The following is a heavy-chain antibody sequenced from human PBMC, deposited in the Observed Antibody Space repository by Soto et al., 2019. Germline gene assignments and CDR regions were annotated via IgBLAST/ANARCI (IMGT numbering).Heavy chain of an antibody. CDR2: IYSSGTA. J-gene: IGHJ6*03. CDR1: GASISRNSYY. CDR3: AKCLSFHDSVSSFVEYYYYNMDV. D-gene: IGHD3-10*01. Sequence: QVQLQESGPGLVKPSETLSLTCGVSGASISRNSYYWGWIRQPPGKVLEWIGSIYSSGTAYYNPSLKSRASISVENSTNPFYLKVTSVTAADTAVYYCAKCLSFHDSVSSFVEYYYYNMDVWGKGTTVTVSS. V-gene: IGHV4-39*02.